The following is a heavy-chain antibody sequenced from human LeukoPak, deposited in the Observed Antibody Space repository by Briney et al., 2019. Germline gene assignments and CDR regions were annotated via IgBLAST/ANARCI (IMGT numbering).Heavy chain of an antibody. D-gene: IGHD3-16*01. CDR3: ARGPSSGNALNY. CDR2: IKQDGSEK. CDR1: GFTFSSYW. V-gene: IGHV3-7*04. Sequence: GGSLRLSCAASGFTFSSYWMSWVRQAPGKGLEWVANIKQDGSEKDYVDSVKGRFTISRDNAKKSLYPQMNSLRAEDTAVYYCARGPSSGNALNYWGQGTLVTVSS. J-gene: IGHJ4*02.